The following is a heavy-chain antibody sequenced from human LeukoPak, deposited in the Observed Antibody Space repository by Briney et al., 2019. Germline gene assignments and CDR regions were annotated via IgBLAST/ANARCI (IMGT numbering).Heavy chain of an antibody. V-gene: IGHV3-23*01. CDR3: AKDLDIVVVVAATPHGY. J-gene: IGHJ4*02. CDR1: GFIFSNYA. Sequence: GGSLRLSCAASGFIFSNYAMSWVRQAPGKGLEWVSTISGSGGSTYYADSVKGRFTISRDNSKNTLYLQMNSLRAEDTAVYYCAKDLDIVVVVAATPHGYWGQGTLVTVSS. CDR2: ISGSGGST. D-gene: IGHD2-15*01.